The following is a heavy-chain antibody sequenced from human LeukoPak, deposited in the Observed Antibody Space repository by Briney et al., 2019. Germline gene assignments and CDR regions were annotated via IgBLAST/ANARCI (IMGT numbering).Heavy chain of an antibody. CDR1: GYRFTDYY. J-gene: IGHJ4*02. Sequence: AAVKVSCKASGYRFTDYYVHWVRQAPGQGLEWMGWVNPNNGGTTFAQKFHGRVTMTRDTSITTAYMELSRLTSDDTAVYYCARELGFCSSTSCPLYHFWGQGTLVTVSS. CDR2: VNPNNGGT. V-gene: IGHV1-2*02. CDR3: ARELGFCSSTSCPLYHF. D-gene: IGHD2-2*01.